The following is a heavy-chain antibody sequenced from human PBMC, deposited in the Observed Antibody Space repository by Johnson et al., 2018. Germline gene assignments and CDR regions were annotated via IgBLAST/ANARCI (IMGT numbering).Heavy chain of an antibody. CDR2: IKGDGSEK. J-gene: IGHJ6*02. V-gene: IGHV3-7*01. D-gene: IGHD3-3*01. Sequence: VQLVQSGGGLVQPGGSLRLSCAGSGFTFSTHWMNWVRQPPGKGLEWVANIKGDGSEKYSVDSVKGRFTVSRDNAKNSLYLQMNSLRAEDTAVYYCARTWTFGSGHDGMDVWGQGTTVTVSS. CDR3: ARTWTFGSGHDGMDV. CDR1: GFTFSTHW.